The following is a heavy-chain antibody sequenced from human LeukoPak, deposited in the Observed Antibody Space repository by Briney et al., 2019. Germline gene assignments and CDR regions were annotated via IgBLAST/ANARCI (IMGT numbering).Heavy chain of an antibody. CDR2: INHSGST. Sequence: SETLSLTCAVYGGSFSGYYWSWIRQPPGKGLEWIGEINHSGSTNYNPSLKSRVTISVDTSKDQFSLKLSSVTAADTAMYYCARQGVADRGVIVLKRPAGFDYWGQGTLVTVSS. V-gene: IGHV4-34*01. D-gene: IGHD3-10*01. J-gene: IGHJ4*02. CDR3: ARQGVADRGVIVLKRPAGFDY. CDR1: GGSFSGYY.